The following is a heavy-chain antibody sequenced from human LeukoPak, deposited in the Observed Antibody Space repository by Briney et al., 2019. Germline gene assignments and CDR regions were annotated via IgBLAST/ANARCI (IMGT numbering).Heavy chain of an antibody. CDR3: ARYCSGGSCYSRAFDI. CDR2: IYYSGST. V-gene: IGHV4-39*07. J-gene: IGHJ3*02. D-gene: IGHD2-15*01. CDR1: GGSISSSSYY. Sequence: PSETLSLTCTVSGGSISSSSYYWGWIRQPPGTGLEWIGSIYYSGSTYYNPSLKSRVTISVDTSKNQFSLKLSSVTAADTAVYYCARYCSGGSCYSRAFDIWGQGTMVTVSS.